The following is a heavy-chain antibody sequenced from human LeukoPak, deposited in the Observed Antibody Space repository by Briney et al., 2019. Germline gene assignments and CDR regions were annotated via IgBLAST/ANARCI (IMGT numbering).Heavy chain of an antibody. CDR3: AKEESFKRPFDY. D-gene: IGHD6-25*01. V-gene: IGHV3-23*01. CDR1: GFTFSSYA. Sequence: GGSLRLSCAASGFTFSSYAMSWVRQAPGKGLEWVSAISGSGATTYYADCVKGRFTISRDSYKNTLYLQMNSLRAEDTAVYYCAKEESFKRPFDYWGQGTLVTVSS. CDR2: ISGSGATT. J-gene: IGHJ4*02.